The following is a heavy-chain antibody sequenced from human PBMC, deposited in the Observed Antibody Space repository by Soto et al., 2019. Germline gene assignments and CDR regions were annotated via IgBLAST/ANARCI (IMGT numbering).Heavy chain of an antibody. D-gene: IGHD2-21*01. V-gene: IGHV3-30*03. CDR1: GFTFSSYG. Sequence: QVQLVESGGGVVQPGRSLRLSCAAAGFTFSSYGMRWVRQAPGKGREWVAVISYDGSNKYYSDSVKGRFTIYSDNSKNTLYLQMNSLRAEDTDVYYCTTDRSGHMVDWGQGTLVTVSS. CDR2: ISYDGSNK. CDR3: TTDRSGHMVD. J-gene: IGHJ4*02.